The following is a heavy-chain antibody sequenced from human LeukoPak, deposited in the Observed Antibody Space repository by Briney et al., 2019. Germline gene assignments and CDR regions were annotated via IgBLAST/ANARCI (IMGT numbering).Heavy chain of an antibody. CDR2: ISSSGGST. CDR3: AKEAAMAPYYFDY. V-gene: IGHV3-23*01. Sequence: GGPLRLSCAASGFTFSSYAMSWVRQAPGKGLEWVSAISSSGGSTFYADSVKGRFTISRDNSRNTLYLQMNSLRAEDTAVYYCAKEAAMAPYYFDYWGQGTLVTVSS. CDR1: GFTFSSYA. J-gene: IGHJ4*02. D-gene: IGHD5-18*01.